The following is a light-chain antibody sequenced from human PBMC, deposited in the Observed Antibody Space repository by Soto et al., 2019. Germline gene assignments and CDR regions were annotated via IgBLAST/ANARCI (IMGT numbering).Light chain of an antibody. J-gene: IGKJ5*01. V-gene: IGKV3-11*01. CDR1: QSVSSK. CDR3: QQRSNWPPAIT. CDR2: GAS. Sequence: ELVLTQSPGTLSVSPGDSATLSCRDSQSVSSKLAWYQQKPGQAPRLLIYGASNRATGIPARSSGSGSGTDFTLNISSLEPEDFAVYYCQQRSNWPPAITCGQGTRLEIK.